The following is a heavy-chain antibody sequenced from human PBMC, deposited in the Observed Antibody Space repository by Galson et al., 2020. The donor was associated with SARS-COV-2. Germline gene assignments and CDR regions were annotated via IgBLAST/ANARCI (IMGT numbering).Heavy chain of an antibody. V-gene: IGHV3-23*01. CDR2: ISGSGGTT. CDR1: GFTFSSYA. CDR3: ARTGTDCGGDCYSGGTYY. J-gene: IGHJ4*02. D-gene: IGHD2-21*02. Sequence: GASLKISCAASGFTFSSYAMSWVRQAPGKGLEWVSAISGSGGTTYYANSVKGRFTISSDNSKNTLYLQMNSLRAEDTDVYYCARTGTDCGGDCYSGGTYYWGKGSLVTVSS.